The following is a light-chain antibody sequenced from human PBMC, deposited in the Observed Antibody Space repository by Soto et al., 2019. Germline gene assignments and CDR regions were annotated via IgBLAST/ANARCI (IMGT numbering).Light chain of an antibody. Sequence: DIVLTQSPGTLSLSPGERATLSCRASQSVSSNYLAWYQQKPGQAPRLLIYGASTRAIGVPDRFSGSGSGTDFTLTISRLEPEDFAVYHCQQYGGLSWTLGQGTKVDSK. V-gene: IGKV3-20*01. CDR2: GAS. CDR1: QSVSSNY. J-gene: IGKJ1*01. CDR3: QQYGGLSWT.